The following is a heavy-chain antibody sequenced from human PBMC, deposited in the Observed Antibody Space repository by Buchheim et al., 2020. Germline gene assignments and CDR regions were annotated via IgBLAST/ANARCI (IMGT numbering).Heavy chain of an antibody. Sequence: QVQLVEFGGGVVQPGRSLRLSCAASGFTFSSYGMHWVRQAPGKGLEWVAVISYDGSNAYYADSVEGRFTISRDNSQNTLSLQMNSLRAEDTAVFYCAKTNYYESSGYIDYWGQGTL. J-gene: IGHJ4*02. CDR2: ISYDGSNA. D-gene: IGHD3-22*01. CDR3: AKTNYYESSGYIDY. V-gene: IGHV3-30*18. CDR1: GFTFSSYG.